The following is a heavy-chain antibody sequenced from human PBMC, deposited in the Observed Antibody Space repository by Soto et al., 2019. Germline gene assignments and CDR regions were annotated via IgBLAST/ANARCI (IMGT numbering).Heavy chain of an antibody. CDR2: VYSSGIT. CDR3: ARDIGSYAYGEGY. CDR1: GGSINSYW. J-gene: IGHJ4*02. Sequence: PSETLSLTCSVSGGSINSYWWSWIRQPAGKGLEWIGRVYSSGITDYNPSLNSRATLSVETSKNQFSPKLSSVTAADTAVYYCARDIGSYAYGEGYGGQGIQVTVSS. D-gene: IGHD3-10*01. V-gene: IGHV4-4*07.